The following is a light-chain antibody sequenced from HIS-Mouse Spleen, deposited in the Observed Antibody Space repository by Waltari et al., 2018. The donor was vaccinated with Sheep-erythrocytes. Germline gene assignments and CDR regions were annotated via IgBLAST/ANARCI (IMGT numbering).Light chain of an antibody. Sequence: QSALTQPRSVSGSPGPSVTIPCTVTRSSVGGYNYVSWYQQHPGKAPKLMIYDVSKRPSGVPDRFSGSKSGNTASLTISGLQAEDEADYYCCSYAGSYNHVFATGTKVTVL. V-gene: IGLV2-11*01. CDR1: RSSVGGYNY. CDR2: DVS. J-gene: IGLJ1*01. CDR3: CSYAGSYNHV.